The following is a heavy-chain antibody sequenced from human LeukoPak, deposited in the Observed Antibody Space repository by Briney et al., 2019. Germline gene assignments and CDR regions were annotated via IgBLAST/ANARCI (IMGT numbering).Heavy chain of an antibody. V-gene: IGHV1-2*02. CDR3: ARVTYDVLSRFDY. CDR1: GYTFTGYY. CDR2: INPNSGGT. Sequence: GASVKVSCKASGYTFTGYYMHWVRQAPGQGLEWMGWINPNSGGTNYAQKFQGRVTMTRDTSISTAYMELSRLRSDDTAVYYCARVTYDVLSRFDYWGQGTLVTVSS. D-gene: IGHD5-12*01. J-gene: IGHJ4*02.